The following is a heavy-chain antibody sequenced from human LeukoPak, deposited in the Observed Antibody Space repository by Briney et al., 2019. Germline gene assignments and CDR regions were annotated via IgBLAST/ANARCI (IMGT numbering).Heavy chain of an antibody. CDR3: ARDGGWYFDY. Sequence: GGSLRLSCAASGFSFSTYGMLWVRQAPGKGLEWVAVIWYDGSNKYYADSVKGRFTISRDNSKNTLYLQMNSLRVEDTAVYYCARDGGWYFDYWGQGTLVTVSS. D-gene: IGHD6-19*01. J-gene: IGHJ4*02. CDR2: IWYDGSNK. V-gene: IGHV3-33*01. CDR1: GFSFSTYG.